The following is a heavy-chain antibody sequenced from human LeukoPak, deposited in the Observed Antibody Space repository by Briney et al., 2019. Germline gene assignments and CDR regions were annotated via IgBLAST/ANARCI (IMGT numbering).Heavy chain of an antibody. D-gene: IGHD3-3*01. CDR2: IYTSGST. Sequence: SETLSLTCTVSVGSISSYYWSWIRQPPGKGRECIGYIYTSGSTNYNPSLKSRVTISVDTSKNQFSLKLSSVTAADTAVYYCARHSRITIFGVANGAFDIWGQGTMVTVSS. CDR3: ARHSRITIFGVANGAFDI. V-gene: IGHV4-4*09. CDR1: VGSISSYY. J-gene: IGHJ3*02.